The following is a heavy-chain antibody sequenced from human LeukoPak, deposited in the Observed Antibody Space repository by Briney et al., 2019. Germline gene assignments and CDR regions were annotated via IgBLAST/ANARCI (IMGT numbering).Heavy chain of an antibody. J-gene: IGHJ4*02. D-gene: IGHD2-21*01. CDR3: AKDLATKGNCGGDCYSFGN. Sequence: TGGSLRLSCAASRFTFSSYGMHWVRQAPGKGLEWVAYIRFDGSNKDYADSVKGRFTISRDNSKNTLYLQMNSLRAEDTAVYYCAKDLATKGNCGGDCYSFGNWGQGTLVTVSS. V-gene: IGHV3-30*02. CDR2: IRFDGSNK. CDR1: RFTFSSYG.